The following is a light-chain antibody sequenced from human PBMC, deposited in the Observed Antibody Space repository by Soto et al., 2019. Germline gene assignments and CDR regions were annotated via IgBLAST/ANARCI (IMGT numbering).Light chain of an antibody. CDR1: QGISSY. J-gene: IGKJ5*01. CDR2: AAS. V-gene: IGKV1-8*01. CDR3: QQYYSYPPIT. Sequence: AIRMTQSPSSFSASTGDRVTITCRASQGISSYLAWYQQKPGKAPKLLIYAASTLQSGVPSRFSGSGSGTDFTLTISCLHSEDFATDYCQQYYSYPPITFGQGTRLEIK.